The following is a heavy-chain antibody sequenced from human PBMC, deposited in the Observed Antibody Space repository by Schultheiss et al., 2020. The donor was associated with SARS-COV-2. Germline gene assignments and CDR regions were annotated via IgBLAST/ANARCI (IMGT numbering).Heavy chain of an antibody. CDR2: ISYDGSNK. J-gene: IGHJ3*02. V-gene: IGHV3-30*04. CDR3: ARPLSHGYCSSTSCPPDAFDI. Sequence: GGSLRLSCAASGFTFSSYAMHWVRQAPGKGLEWVAVISYDGSNKYYADSVKGRFTISRDNSKNTLYLQMNSLRAEDTAVYYCARPLSHGYCSSTSCPPDAFDIWGQGTMVTVSS. D-gene: IGHD2-2*01. CDR1: GFTFSSYA.